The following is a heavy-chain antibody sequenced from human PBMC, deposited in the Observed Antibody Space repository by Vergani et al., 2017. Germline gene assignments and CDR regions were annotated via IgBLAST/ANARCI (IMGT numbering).Heavy chain of an antibody. V-gene: IGHV1-3*01. Sequence: QVQLVQSGAEVKKPGASVKVSCKASGYTFTSYAMHWVRQPPEQRLEWMGWINAGNGNTKYSQKFQGRVTITRDTSASTAYMELSSLRSEDTAVYYCAREGFYDYVWGSYRLRGGYYFDYWGQGTLVTVSS. D-gene: IGHD3-16*02. CDR3: AREGFYDYVWGSYRLRGGYYFDY. CDR1: GYTFTSYA. CDR2: INAGNGNT. J-gene: IGHJ4*02.